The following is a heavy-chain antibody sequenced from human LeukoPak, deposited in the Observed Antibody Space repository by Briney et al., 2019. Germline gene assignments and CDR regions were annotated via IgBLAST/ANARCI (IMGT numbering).Heavy chain of an antibody. D-gene: IGHD3-10*01. V-gene: IGHV1-2*02. J-gene: IGHJ5*02. CDR1: GYTFTGYY. CDR2: INPNSGGT. CDR3: ARDGYYGSGSYYGDGNWFDP. Sequence: ASVKVSCKASGYTFTGYYMHWVRQAPGQGLEWMGWINPNSGGTNYAQKFQGRVTMTRDTSISTAYMELSRLRSDDTAVYYCARDGYYGSGSYYGDGNWFDPWGQGTLVTVFS.